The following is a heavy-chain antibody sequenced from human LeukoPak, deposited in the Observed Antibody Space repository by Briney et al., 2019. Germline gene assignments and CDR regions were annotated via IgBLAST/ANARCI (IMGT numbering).Heavy chain of an antibody. Sequence: PGGSLRLSCAASGFTFSNYAVSWVRQAPGKGLEWVSYINSGSSTIYYVDSVEGRFTISRDNAKNSLYLQMNSLRDEDTAVYHCARTRSKVGTPTFDYWGQGTLVTVSS. D-gene: IGHD4-23*01. CDR2: INSGSSTI. CDR1: GFTFSNYA. V-gene: IGHV3-48*02. J-gene: IGHJ4*02. CDR3: ARTRSKVGTPTFDY.